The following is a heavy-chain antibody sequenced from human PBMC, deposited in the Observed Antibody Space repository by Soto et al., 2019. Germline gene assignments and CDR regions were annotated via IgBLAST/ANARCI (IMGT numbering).Heavy chain of an antibody. V-gene: IGHV1-69*01. Sequence: QVQLGQSGAEVKKPGSSVKVSCKASGGTFSSYAISWVRQAPGQGLEWMGGIIPIFGTANYAQKFQGRVTITADESTSTAYMELSSLRSEDTAVYYCARDYYDSSGYSYYFDYWGQGTLVTVSS. CDR1: GGTFSSYA. D-gene: IGHD3-22*01. CDR2: IIPIFGTA. J-gene: IGHJ4*02. CDR3: ARDYYDSSGYSYYFDY.